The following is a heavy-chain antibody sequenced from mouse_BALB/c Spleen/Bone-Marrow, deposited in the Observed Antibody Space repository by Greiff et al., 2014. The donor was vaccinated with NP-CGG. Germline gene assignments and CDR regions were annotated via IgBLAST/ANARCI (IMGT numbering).Heavy chain of an antibody. J-gene: IGHJ4*01. D-gene: IGHD4-1*01. CDR3: ARGDWDEAMDY. CDR1: GFTFSSHA. Sequence: DVKLVESGGGLVKPGGSLKLSCAASGFTFSSHAMSWVRQTPEKRLEWVATINSGGSYTYYPDSVKGRFTISRDNAKNTLYLQMSSLRSEDTAMYYCARGDWDEAMDYWGQGTSVTVST. CDR2: INSGGSYT. V-gene: IGHV5-9-3*01.